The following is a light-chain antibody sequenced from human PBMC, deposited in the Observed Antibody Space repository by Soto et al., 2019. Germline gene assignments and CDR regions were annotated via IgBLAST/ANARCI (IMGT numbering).Light chain of an antibody. V-gene: IGLV2-14*01. CDR2: EVT. CDR1: SSDVGGYDY. CDR3: SSHTSGSTRV. Sequence: QCVLTQPASVSGSPGQSIAICCTGTSSDVGGYDYVSWYQQQPDKAPKLMIYEVTKRPSGVSNRFSGSKSGNTASLTISGLQAEDEADNYSSSHTSGSTRVFVTGTMVTVL. J-gene: IGLJ1*01.